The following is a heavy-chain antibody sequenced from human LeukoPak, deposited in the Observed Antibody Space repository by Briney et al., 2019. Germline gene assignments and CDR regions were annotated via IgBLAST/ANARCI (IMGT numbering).Heavy chain of an antibody. CDR2: IYHSGST. V-gene: IGHV4-30-2*01. CDR1: GGSISSGGYS. D-gene: IGHD2-15*01. J-gene: IGHJ5*02. Sequence: SETLSLTCAVSGGSISSGGYSWSWIRQPPGKGLEWIGYIYHSGSTYYNPSLKSRVTKSVDRSKNQFSLKLSSVTAADTAVYYCARGRLYCSGGSCYSCWFDPWGQGTLVTVSS. CDR3: ARGRLYCSGGSCYSCWFDP.